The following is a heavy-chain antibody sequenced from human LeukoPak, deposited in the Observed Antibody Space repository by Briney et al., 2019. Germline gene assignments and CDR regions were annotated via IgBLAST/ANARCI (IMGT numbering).Heavy chain of an antibody. Sequence: GGSLRLSCTASGFTFTTYWMSWVRHPPGKGLEWVANIKQDGTEKYYVDSVKGRFTISRDNAKNSLYLQMNSLRVEDTATYYCANGRFGGDYRWGQGTLVTVSS. D-gene: IGHD2-21*02. J-gene: IGHJ5*02. CDR3: ANGRFGGDYR. V-gene: IGHV3-7*01. CDR2: IKQDGTEK. CDR1: GFTFTTYW.